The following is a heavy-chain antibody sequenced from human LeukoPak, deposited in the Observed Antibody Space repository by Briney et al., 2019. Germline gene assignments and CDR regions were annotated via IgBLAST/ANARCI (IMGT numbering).Heavy chain of an antibody. V-gene: IGHV3-23*01. D-gene: IGHD2-2*01. CDR2: ISGSGGST. J-gene: IGHJ5*02. Sequence: GGSLRLSCAASGFTFSSYAMSWVRQAPGKGLEWVSAISGSGGSTYYADSVKGRFTISRDNSKNTLYLQMNSLRAEDTAVYYCARDQRLRKIRHPPSQLHLSPIGRFDPWGQGTLVTVSS. CDR3: ARDQRLRKIRHPPSQLHLSPIGRFDP. CDR1: GFTFSSYA.